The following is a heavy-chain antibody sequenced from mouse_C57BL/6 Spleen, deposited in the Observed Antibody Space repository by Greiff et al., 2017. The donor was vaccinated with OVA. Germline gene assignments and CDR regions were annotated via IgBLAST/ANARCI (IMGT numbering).Heavy chain of an antibody. Sequence: QVHVKQSDAELVKPGASVKISCKVSGYTFTDPTIHWMKQRPEQGLEWIGYIYPRDGSTKYNEKFKGKATLTADKSSSTAYRQLNSLTSEDSAVYFGARQDYYGSSDWYFDVWGTGTTVTVSS. CDR3: ARQDYYGSSDWYFDV. J-gene: IGHJ1*03. D-gene: IGHD1-1*01. CDR1: GYTFTDPT. CDR2: IYPRDGST. V-gene: IGHV1-78*01.